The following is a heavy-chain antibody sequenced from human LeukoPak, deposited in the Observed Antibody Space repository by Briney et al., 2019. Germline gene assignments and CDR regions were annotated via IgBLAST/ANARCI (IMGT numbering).Heavy chain of an antibody. D-gene: IGHD6-19*01. Sequence: GGSLRLSCAASGFTFSTYDISWVRRAPGKGLEWVSTFSSSGNMTYYADSVKGRFTISRDNSKNTLYLQINSLRAEDTAVYYCAKDHLPGIVVADRGYWGQGTLVTVSS. CDR3: AKDHLPGIVVADRGY. V-gene: IGHV3-23*01. J-gene: IGHJ4*02. CDR2: FSSSGNMT. CDR1: GFTFSTYD.